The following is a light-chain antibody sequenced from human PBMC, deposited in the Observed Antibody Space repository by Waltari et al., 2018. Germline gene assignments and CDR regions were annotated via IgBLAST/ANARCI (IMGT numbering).Light chain of an antibody. J-gene: IGLJ3*02. CDR3: YSADIGGHHRV. CDR1: ALPKRY. V-gene: IGLV3-10*01. Sequence: SYELTQPPSVSVSPGQTARITCSGDALPKRYTYGYQQKSGQVPVLVIFEDSQRPSGIPERFSGSSSGTMATLSINGAQVEDEGDYYCYSADIGGHHRVFGGGTKLTIL. CDR2: EDS.